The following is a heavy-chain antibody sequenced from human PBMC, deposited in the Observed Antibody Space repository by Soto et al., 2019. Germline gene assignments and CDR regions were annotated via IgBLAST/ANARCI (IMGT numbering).Heavy chain of an antibody. J-gene: IGHJ4*02. CDR3: ASTSPYSSSWYYDY. D-gene: IGHD6-13*01. CDR1: GYTFTSYG. Sequence: ASVKVSFKASGYTFTSYGISWVRQAPGQGLEWMGWISAYNGNTNYAQKLQGRVTMTTDTSTSTAYMELRSLRSDDTAVYYCASTSPYSSSWYYDYWGQGTLVTVSS. V-gene: IGHV1-18*01. CDR2: ISAYNGNT.